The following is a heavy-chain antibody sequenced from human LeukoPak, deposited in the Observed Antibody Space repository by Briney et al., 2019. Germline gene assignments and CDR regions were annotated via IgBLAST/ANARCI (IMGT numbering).Heavy chain of an antibody. J-gene: IGHJ4*02. CDR1: GFSFSTYE. V-gene: IGHV3-48*03. D-gene: IGHD6-19*01. CDR3: SLLAVASPQDY. CDR2: ISSSGSTV. Sequence: GGSLRLSCAASGFSFSTYEMHWVRQAPGKGLEWVSDISSSGSTVYYADSVKGRFTTSRDNANNHLYLQMQSLRAEDTAVYYCSLLAVASPQDYWGQGTLVTVSS.